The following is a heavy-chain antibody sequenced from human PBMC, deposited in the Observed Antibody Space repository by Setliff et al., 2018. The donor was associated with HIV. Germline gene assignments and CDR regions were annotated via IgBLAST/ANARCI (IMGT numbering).Heavy chain of an antibody. CDR2: ISWNSGSI. CDR3: AKTKGSSWFYYMDV. D-gene: IGHD6-13*01. Sequence: PGGSLRLSCAASGLTFDDYAMHWVRQAPGKGLEWVSGISWNSGSIGYADSVKGRFTMSRDNAKKSLYLQMNSLRAEDTALYYCAKTKGSSWFYYMDVWGKGTTVTVSS. CDR1: GLTFDDYA. J-gene: IGHJ6*03. V-gene: IGHV3-9*01.